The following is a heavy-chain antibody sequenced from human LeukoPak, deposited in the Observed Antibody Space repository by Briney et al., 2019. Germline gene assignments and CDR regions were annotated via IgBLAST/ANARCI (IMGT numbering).Heavy chain of an antibody. J-gene: IGHJ4*01. CDR3: ARYSSSSGGASYYLDY. CDR1: GFTLSNYW. V-gene: IGHV3-74*01. CDR2: ISGDGSVT. Sequence: GGSLRLSCAASGFTLSNYWMHWVRQVPGKRLVWVSRISGDGSVTNYADSVKGRFTISRDNAKNTLFLQINSLRAEDTAVYYCARYSSSSGGASYYLDYWGHGTLVTVTS. D-gene: IGHD6-6*01.